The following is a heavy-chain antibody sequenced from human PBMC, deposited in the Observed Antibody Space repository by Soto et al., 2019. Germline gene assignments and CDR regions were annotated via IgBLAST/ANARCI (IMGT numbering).Heavy chain of an antibody. J-gene: IGHJ5*02. CDR1: GFTFSTYT. D-gene: IGHD4-4*01. CDR3: ARESGALTVTRYNWFDP. CDR2: IWYDGSNK. V-gene: IGHV3-33*08. Sequence: GGSVRLSCAASGFTFSTYTMNWVRQAPGKGLDWVAVIWYDGSNKYYADSVKGRFTISRDNSKNTLYLQMNSLRAEDTAVYYCARESGALTVTRYNWFDPWGQGTLVTVSS.